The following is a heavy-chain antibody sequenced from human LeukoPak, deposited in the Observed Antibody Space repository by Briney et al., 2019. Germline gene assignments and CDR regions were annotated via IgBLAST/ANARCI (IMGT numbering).Heavy chain of an antibody. V-gene: IGHV3-48*04. Sequence: GGSLRLSCAASGFTFSSYAMSWVRQAPGKGLEWVSYIIISSSTKYYADSVKGRFTISRDNAKNSLYLQMNSLRAEDTAVYYCARYFTGAEGYYYGMDVWGQGTTVTVSS. D-gene: IGHD7-27*01. J-gene: IGHJ6*02. CDR2: IIISSSTK. CDR3: ARYFTGAEGYYYGMDV. CDR1: GFTFSSYA.